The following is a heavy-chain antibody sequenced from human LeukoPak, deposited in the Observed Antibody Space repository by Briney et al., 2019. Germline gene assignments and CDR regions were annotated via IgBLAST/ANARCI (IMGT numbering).Heavy chain of an antibody. V-gene: IGHV4-59*13. CDR2: THYSGTS. CDR1: GTSINNYY. Sequence: SETLSLTCTVSGTSINNYYWKWIRQPPGMALEWIGYTHYSGTSYYNPSLKSRVTMSVDTSKNQFSLKLNSVTAADTAVYFCAKWEESENAFDIWGRGTMVSVSS. D-gene: IGHD1-26*01. J-gene: IGHJ3*02. CDR3: AKWEESENAFDI.